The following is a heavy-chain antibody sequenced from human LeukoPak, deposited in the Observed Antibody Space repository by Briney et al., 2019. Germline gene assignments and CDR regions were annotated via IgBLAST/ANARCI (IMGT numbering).Heavy chain of an antibody. D-gene: IGHD3-10*01. CDR2: IIPIFGTA. V-gene: IGHV1-69*05. Sequence: SVKVSCKASGGTFSSYAISWVRQAPGQGLGWMGGIIPIFGTANYAQKFQGRVTITTDESTSTAYMELSSLRSEDTAVYYCARVGGYYYGSGTHFDYWGQGTLVTVSS. CDR3: ARVGGYYYGSGTHFDY. J-gene: IGHJ4*02. CDR1: GGTFSSYA.